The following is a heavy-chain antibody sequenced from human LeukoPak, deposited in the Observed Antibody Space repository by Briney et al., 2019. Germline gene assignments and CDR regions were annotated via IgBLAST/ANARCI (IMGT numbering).Heavy chain of an antibody. Sequence: SETLSLTCAVYGGSFSGYYWSWIRQPPGKGLEWIGEINHSESTNYNPSLKSRVTISVDTSKNQFSLKLSSVTAADTAVYYCAKSGDSTGFWDFDYWGQGTLVTVSS. D-gene: IGHD3-22*01. CDR3: AKSGDSTGFWDFDY. V-gene: IGHV4-34*01. CDR1: GGSFSGYY. J-gene: IGHJ4*02. CDR2: INHSEST.